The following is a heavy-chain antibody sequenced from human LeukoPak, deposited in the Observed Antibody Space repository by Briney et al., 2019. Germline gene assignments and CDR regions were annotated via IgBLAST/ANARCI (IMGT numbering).Heavy chain of an antibody. J-gene: IGHJ6*03. CDR1: GVSINGHY. CDR2: IYDNESA. Sequence: SETLSLTCTVSGVSINGHYWSWIRQPPGKGLEWIGFIYDNESANYKSSLESRVTMTVDTSKNQVSLKLNSVTAADTAVYYCERVLQNYYHLDVWGEGTTVTVSS. CDR3: ERVLQNYYHLDV. D-gene: IGHD3-3*01. V-gene: IGHV4-59*11.